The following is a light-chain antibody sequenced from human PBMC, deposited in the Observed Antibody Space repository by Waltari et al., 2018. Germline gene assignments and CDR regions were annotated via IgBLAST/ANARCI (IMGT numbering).Light chain of an antibody. CDR1: QSIVTW. J-gene: IGKJ2*01. Sequence: DIQMTQSPSTLSASVGDSVTITCRASQSIVTWLAWYQQKPGKAPKLLIYMASRLEGGVPSRFSASGSGTEFTLTISILQPDDFATYYCQQYKSSSYTFGQGTKLEI. CDR3: QQYKSSSYT. V-gene: IGKV1-5*03. CDR2: MAS.